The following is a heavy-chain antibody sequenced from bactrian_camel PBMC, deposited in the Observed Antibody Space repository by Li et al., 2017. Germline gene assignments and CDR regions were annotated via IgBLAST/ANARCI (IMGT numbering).Heavy chain of an antibody. CDR3: AADSTGGLCSDSGEYAFPDY. D-gene: IGHD1*01. J-gene: IGHJ4*01. Sequence: VQLVESGGGSVQTGGSLRLSCVASGNRYNNKSMGWFRQAPGKEREGVARIYTGGGSPYYADSVKGRFTISQDNAENTVYLQMHSLEPDDTAMYYCAADSTGGLCSDSGEYAFPDYWGQGTQVTVS. V-gene: IGHV3S54*01. CDR1: GNRYNNKS. CDR2: IYTGGGSP.